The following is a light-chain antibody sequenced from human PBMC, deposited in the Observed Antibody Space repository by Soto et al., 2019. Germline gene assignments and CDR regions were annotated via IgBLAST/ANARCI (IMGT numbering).Light chain of an antibody. V-gene: IGLV2-8*01. Sequence: QSALTQPPSASGSPGQSVTISCTGTSSDVGDYNYVSWYQQHPGKAPKLMIFEVTKRPSGVPDRFSGSKSGNTASLTVSGLHAYDEADYYCSSYAGSATVVFGGGTKLTVL. CDR3: SSYAGSATVV. CDR2: EVT. J-gene: IGLJ2*01. CDR1: SSDVGDYNY.